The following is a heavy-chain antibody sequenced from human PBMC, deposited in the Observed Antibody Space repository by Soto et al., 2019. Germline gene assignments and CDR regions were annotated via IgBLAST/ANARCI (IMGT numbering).Heavy chain of an antibody. CDR1: GCSISSSSYY. V-gene: IGHV4-39*01. J-gene: IGHJ5*02. CDR3: APQTGYCSGGSCFGPVDP. D-gene: IGHD2-15*01. CDR2: IYYSGST. Sequence: SEALSLTCTFSGCSISSSSYYWGWIRQPPGKGLEWIGSIYYSGSTYYNPSLKSRVTISVDTSTNQLYLELSSVTAADTAVYYCAPQTGYCSGGSCFGPVDPWGQGTLVTVSS.